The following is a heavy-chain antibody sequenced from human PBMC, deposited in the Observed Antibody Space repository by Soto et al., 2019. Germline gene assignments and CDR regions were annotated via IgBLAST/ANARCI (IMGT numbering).Heavy chain of an antibody. J-gene: IGHJ6*02. CDR2: INPDGSST. Sequence: HPGGSLRLSCAASGFTFSPYWMHWVRQAPGKGLVWVSRINPDGSSTNYADSVKGRFTISRDNAKNTLYLQMNSLSAEDTAVYYCGRGGSNSPNGMDVWGQGTTVTVSS. CDR1: GFTFSPYW. CDR3: GRGGSNSPNGMDV. D-gene: IGHD4-4*01. V-gene: IGHV3-74*01.